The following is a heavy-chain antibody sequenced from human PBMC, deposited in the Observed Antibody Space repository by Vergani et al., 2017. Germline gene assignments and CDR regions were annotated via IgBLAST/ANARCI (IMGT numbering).Heavy chain of an antibody. CDR3: ARGRAYYYSSGSYPDY. V-gene: IGHV4-34*01. Sequence: QVQLQQWGAGLLKPSETLSLTCAVYGGSFSGYYWSWIRQPPGKGLEWIGEINHSGSTNYNPSLKSRVTISVDTSKNQFSLKLSSVTAADTAVYYCARGRAYYYSSGSYPDYWGQGTLVTVAS. J-gene: IGHJ4*02. CDR1: GGSFSGYY. CDR2: INHSGST. D-gene: IGHD3-10*01.